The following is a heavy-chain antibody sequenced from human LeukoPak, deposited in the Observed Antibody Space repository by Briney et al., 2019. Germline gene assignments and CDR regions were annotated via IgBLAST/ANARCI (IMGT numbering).Heavy chain of an antibody. Sequence: ASVKVSCKASGYTFTAYYMHWVRQAPGQGLEWMGRINPSSGGTNYAQKFQGRVTMTRDTSISTAYMELSRLRSDDTAVYHCARVAGTTDDYWGRGTLVTVSS. CDR2: INPSSGGT. CDR3: ARVAGTTDDY. D-gene: IGHD1-1*01. V-gene: IGHV1-2*06. J-gene: IGHJ4*02. CDR1: GYTFTAYY.